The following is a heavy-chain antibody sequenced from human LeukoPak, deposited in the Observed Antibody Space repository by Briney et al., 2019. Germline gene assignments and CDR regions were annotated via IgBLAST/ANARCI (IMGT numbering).Heavy chain of an antibody. CDR3: ARDEVGTQNSSYYYYYYMDV. D-gene: IGHD1-14*01. J-gene: IGHJ6*03. CDR2: ISSSGSTI. Sequence: GGSLRLSCAASGFTFSDYYMSWIRQAPGKGLEWVSYISSSGSTIYYADSVKGRFTISRDNAKNSLYLQMNSLRAEDTAVYYCARDEVGTQNSSYYYYYYMDVWGKGTTVTVSS. V-gene: IGHV3-11*01. CDR1: GFTFSDYY.